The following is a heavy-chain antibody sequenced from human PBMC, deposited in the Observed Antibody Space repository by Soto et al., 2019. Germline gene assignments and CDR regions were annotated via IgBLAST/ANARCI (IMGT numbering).Heavy chain of an antibody. J-gene: IGHJ4*02. V-gene: IGHV4-31*03. CDR3: ARWCSSGTFDY. CDR2: IYYSGST. CDR1: GGSISSGGYY. Sequence: SETLSLTCTVSGGSISSGGYYWSWIRQHPGKGLEWIGYIYYSGSTYYNPSLKSRVTISVDTSKNQFSLKLSSVTAADTAVYYCARWCSSGTFDYWGQGALVTVSS. D-gene: IGHD6-13*01.